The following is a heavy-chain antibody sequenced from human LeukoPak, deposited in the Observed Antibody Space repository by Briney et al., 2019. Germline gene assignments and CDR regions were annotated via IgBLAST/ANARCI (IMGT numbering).Heavy chain of an antibody. D-gene: IGHD3-10*01. CDR1: GYTFTSYG. CDR2: ISAYNGNT. Sequence: ASVKVSCKASGYTFTSYGVSWVRQAPGQGLEWMGWISAYNGNTNYAQKLQGRVTMTTDTSTSTAYMELRSLRSDDTAVYYCARVSEGLVGEKIRNWFDPWGQGTLVTVSS. J-gene: IGHJ5*02. CDR3: ARVSEGLVGEKIRNWFDP. V-gene: IGHV1-18*01.